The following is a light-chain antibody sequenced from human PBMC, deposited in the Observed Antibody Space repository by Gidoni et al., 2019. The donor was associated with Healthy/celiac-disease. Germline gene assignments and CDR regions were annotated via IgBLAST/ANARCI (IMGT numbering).Light chain of an antibody. J-gene: IGKJ1*01. CDR3: QHFGT. CDR1: QSISSW. Sequence: DIQMTQSPSTLSASVGDRVTITCRASQSISSWLAWYQQEPGKAPKLLIYDASSLESGVPSRFSGSGSGTEFTLTISSLQPDDFASYYCQHFGTFGQGTKVEIK. CDR2: DAS. V-gene: IGKV1-5*01.